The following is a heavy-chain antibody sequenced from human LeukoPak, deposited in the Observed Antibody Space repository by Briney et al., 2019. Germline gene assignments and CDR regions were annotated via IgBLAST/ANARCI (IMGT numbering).Heavy chain of an antibody. CDR2: INPNSGGT. J-gene: IGHJ4*02. CDR1: GYTFTGYY. D-gene: IGHD3-22*01. Sequence: ASVKVSCKASGYTFTGYYMHWVRQAPGQGLEWMGWINPNSGGTNYAQKFQGRVTMTRDTSISTAYMELSRLRSEDTAVYYCASSDDSSGYYPHYWGQGTLVTVSS. V-gene: IGHV1-2*02. CDR3: ASSDDSSGYYPHY.